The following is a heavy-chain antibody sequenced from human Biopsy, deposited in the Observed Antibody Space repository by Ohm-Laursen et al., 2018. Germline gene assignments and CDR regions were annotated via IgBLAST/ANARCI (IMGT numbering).Heavy chain of an antibody. CDR1: GGSISSDW. Sequence: GTLSLNCTVSGGSISSDWWSWIRQTPGKGLEWIGYVYYSGTTTYNPSLRSRVTISVDTSMNQISLRLQSVTAADTAIYYCTRATNSTGWPYYYFYGMDIWGQGTTVTVSS. V-gene: IGHV4-59*01. CDR2: VYYSGTT. CDR3: TRATNSTGWPYYYFYGMDI. J-gene: IGHJ6*02. D-gene: IGHD2/OR15-2a*01.